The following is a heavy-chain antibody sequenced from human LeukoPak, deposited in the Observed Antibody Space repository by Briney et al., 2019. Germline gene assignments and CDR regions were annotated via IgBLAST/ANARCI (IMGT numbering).Heavy chain of an antibody. V-gene: IGHV4-39*07. Sequence: SETLSLTCTVSGGSISSSSYYWGWIRQPPGKGLEWIGEIDHSGSTNYNPSLKSRVTISVDTSKNQFSLKLSSVTAADTAVYYCARRSMTTRPALWFGELDFDYWGQGTLVTVSS. J-gene: IGHJ4*02. CDR2: IDHSGST. CDR3: ARRSMTTRPALWFGELDFDY. CDR1: GGSISSSSYY. D-gene: IGHD3-10*01.